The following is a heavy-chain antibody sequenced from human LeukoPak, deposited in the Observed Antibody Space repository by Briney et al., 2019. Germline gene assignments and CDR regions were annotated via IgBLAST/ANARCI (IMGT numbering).Heavy chain of an antibody. D-gene: IGHD3-9*01. Sequence: PGGSLRLSCAASGFTFSSYAMHWVRQAPGQGLGWVAVISYDGSNKYYADSVKGRFTISRDNSKNTLYLQMNSLRAEHTAVYYCARDLPDILTGYYYYYYGMDVWGQGTTVTVSS. CDR2: ISYDGSNK. CDR1: GFTFSSYA. J-gene: IGHJ6*02. V-gene: IGHV3-30*04. CDR3: ARDLPDILTGYYYYYYGMDV.